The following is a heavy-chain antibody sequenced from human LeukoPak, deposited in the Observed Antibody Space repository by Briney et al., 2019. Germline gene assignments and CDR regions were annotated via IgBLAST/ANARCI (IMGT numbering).Heavy chain of an antibody. J-gene: IGHJ5*02. CDR3: AREKRYCSGGSCYQWFDP. Sequence: KPSETLSLTCTGSGGSISSYYWSWIRQPPGKGLEWIGYIYYSGSTNYNPSLKSRVTISVDTSKNQFSLKLSSVTAADTAVYYCAREKRYCSGGSCYQWFDPWGQGTLVTVSS. CDR2: IYYSGST. D-gene: IGHD2-15*01. V-gene: IGHV4-59*01. CDR1: GGSISSYY.